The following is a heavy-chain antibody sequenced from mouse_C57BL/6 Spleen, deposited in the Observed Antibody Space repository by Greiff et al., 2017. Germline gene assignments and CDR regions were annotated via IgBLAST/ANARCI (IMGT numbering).Heavy chain of an antibody. CDR3: TRGRYYAWFAY. CDR2: IYPGNSDT. CDR1: GYTFTSYW. V-gene: IGHV1-5*01. J-gene: IGHJ3*01. Sequence: VQLQQSGTVLARPGASVKMSCKTSGYTFTSYWMHWVKQRPGKGLEWIGAIYPGNSDTSYNQQFKGKAKLTAVTSASTAYMELSSLTNEDSAVYYWTRGRYYAWFAYWGQGTLVTVSA. D-gene: IGHD1-1*01.